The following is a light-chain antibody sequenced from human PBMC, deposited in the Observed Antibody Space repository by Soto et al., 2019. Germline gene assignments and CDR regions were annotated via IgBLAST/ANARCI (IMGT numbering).Light chain of an antibody. CDR3: QQYGSSPWT. CDR1: LSINSNY. V-gene: IGKV3-20*01. CDR2: GAS. J-gene: IGKJ1*01. Sequence: EIVLTQSPVTLSLSPGERATLSCRASLSINSNYLAWYQQKPGQAPRLLIYGASSRATGIPDRFSGSGSGTDFTLTISRLEPEDFAVYYCQQYGSSPWTFGQGTKVEIK.